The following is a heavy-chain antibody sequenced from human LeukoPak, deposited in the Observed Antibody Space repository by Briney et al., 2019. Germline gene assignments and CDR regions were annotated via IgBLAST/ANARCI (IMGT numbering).Heavy chain of an antibody. Sequence: GASVKVSCKAFGYTFSTYAIQWVRQAPGQRLEWMGWINAGNGNTKYSQKFQGRVTITRDTSASTVYMELSSLRSEDTAVYYCAREHDTLTGMSFDYWGQGTLVTASS. CDR2: INAGNGNT. D-gene: IGHD3-9*01. CDR3: AREHDTLTGMSFDY. V-gene: IGHV1-3*01. J-gene: IGHJ4*02. CDR1: GYTFSTYA.